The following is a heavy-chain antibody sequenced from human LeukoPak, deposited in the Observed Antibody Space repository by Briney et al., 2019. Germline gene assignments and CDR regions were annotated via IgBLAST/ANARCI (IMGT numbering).Heavy chain of an antibody. CDR3: ARQRYGSTWYNYYFDS. CDR1: GGSITTTNW. V-gene: IGHV4-59*08. D-gene: IGHD6-13*01. Sequence: SETLSLTCGVSGGSITTTNWWSWVRQPPGQGLEWIGYIYYSGITNYNPSLKSRVTISVDTSKTQFSLKLSSVTAADTAVYYCARQRYGSTWYNYYFDSWGQGTLVTVSS. J-gene: IGHJ4*02. CDR2: IYYSGIT.